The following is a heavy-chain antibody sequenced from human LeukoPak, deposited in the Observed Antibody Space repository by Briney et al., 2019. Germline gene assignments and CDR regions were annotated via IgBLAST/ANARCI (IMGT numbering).Heavy chain of an antibody. CDR2: MNPNSGNT. J-gene: IGHJ5*02. D-gene: IGHD3-3*01. CDR1: GYTFTSYD. CDR3: ARGVENYDFWSGYYTFWFDP. Sequence: ASVTVSCKASGYTFTSYDINWVRQATGQGLEWMGWMNPNSGNTGYAQKFQGRVTMTRNTSISTANMELSSLRSEDTAVYYCARGVENYDFWSGYYTFWFDPWGQGTLVTVSS. V-gene: IGHV1-8*01.